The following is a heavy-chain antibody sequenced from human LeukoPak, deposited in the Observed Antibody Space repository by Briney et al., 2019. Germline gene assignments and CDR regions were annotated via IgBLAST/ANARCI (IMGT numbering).Heavy chain of an antibody. CDR3: ARDQRIAAAGTGFDY. Sequence: SVKVSCKASGGTFSSYAISWVRQAPGQGLEWMGGIIPIFGTANYAQKFQGRVTITADESTSTGYMELSSLRSEDAAVYYCARDQRIAAAGTGFDYWGQGTLVTVSS. J-gene: IGHJ4*02. CDR1: GGTFSSYA. D-gene: IGHD6-13*01. V-gene: IGHV1-69*01. CDR2: IIPIFGTA.